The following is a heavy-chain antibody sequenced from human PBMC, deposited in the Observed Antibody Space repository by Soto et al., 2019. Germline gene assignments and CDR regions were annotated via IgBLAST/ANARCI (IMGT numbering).Heavy chain of an antibody. J-gene: IGHJ5*02. Sequence: QLQESGPGLVKPSETLSLTCTVSGGSIISSNFYWGWIRQSPGKGLEWIGSVEYGGSTYDNPSLKSRVTFSADTSKNQFSLKLTSVTAADTAVYYCARHVRGAVTMNWFDPWGHGTLVTVSS. V-gene: IGHV4-39*01. D-gene: IGHD3-10*02. CDR3: ARHVRGAVTMNWFDP. CDR2: VEYGGST. CDR1: GGSIISSNFY.